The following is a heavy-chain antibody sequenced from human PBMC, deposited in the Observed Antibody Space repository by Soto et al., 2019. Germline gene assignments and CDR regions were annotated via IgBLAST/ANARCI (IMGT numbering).Heavy chain of an antibody. CDR1: ESSISSDY. D-gene: IGHD3-10*01. J-gene: IGHJ5*02. V-gene: IGHV4-59*01. CDR3: ARVGLTMVRGVIITANWFDP. Sequence: SENLSRTWTLSESSISSDYLRWIGQPSGNGLEWIGYIYYSGSTNYTPSLKSRVTISVDTSKNQFSLKLSSVTAADTAVYYCARVGLTMVRGVIITANWFDPWGQGTLVTVSS. CDR2: IYYSGST.